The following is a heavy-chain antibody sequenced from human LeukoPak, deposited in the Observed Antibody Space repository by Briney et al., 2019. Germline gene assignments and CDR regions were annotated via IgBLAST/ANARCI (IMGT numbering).Heavy chain of an antibody. D-gene: IGHD6-19*01. J-gene: IGHJ5*02. CDR2: ISSSSSYI. V-gene: IGHV3-21*01. CDR1: GFTFSSYS. Sequence: PGGSLRLSCAASGFTFSSYSMNWVRQAPGKGLEWVSSISSSSSYIYYADSVKGRFTISRDNAKNSLYLQMNSLRAEDTAVYYCARDASIAVAVVSFDPWGQGTLVTVSS. CDR3: ARDASIAVAVVSFDP.